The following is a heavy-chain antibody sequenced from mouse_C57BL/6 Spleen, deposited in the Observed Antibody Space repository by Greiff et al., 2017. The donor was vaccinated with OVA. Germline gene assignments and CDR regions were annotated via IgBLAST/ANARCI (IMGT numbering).Heavy chain of an antibody. CDR1: GYTFTSYW. Sequence: VQLQQPGAELVMPGASVKLSCKASGYTFTSYWMHWVKQRPGQGLEWIGEIDPSDSYTSYNQKFKGKSTLTVDKSSSTAYMQLSSLTSEDSAVYYCARSGDYAFAYWGQGTLVTVSA. D-gene: IGHD2-4*01. CDR3: ARSGDYAFAY. V-gene: IGHV1-69*01. CDR2: IDPSDSYT. J-gene: IGHJ3*01.